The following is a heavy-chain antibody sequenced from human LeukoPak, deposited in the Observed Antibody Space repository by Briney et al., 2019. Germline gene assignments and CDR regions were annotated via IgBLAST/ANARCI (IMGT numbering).Heavy chain of an antibody. CDR2: INPNSGGT. J-gene: IGHJ5*02. CDR3: ARVFARGNWFDP. CDR1: GYTFTSYY. D-gene: IGHD2-21*01. V-gene: IGHV1-2*02. Sequence: ASVKVSCKASGYTFTSYYMHWVRQAPGQGLEWMGWINPNSGGTNYAQKFQGRVTMTRDTSISTAYMELSRLRSDDTAVYYCARVFARGNWFDPWGQGTLVTVSS.